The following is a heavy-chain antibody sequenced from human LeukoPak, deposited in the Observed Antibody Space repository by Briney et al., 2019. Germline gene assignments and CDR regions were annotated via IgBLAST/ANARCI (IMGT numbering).Heavy chain of an antibody. CDR1: GFTFSSYA. D-gene: IGHD6-13*01. CDR3: AKVPPNSNSWYYFDY. J-gene: IGHJ4*02. CDR2: ISASGGGT. Sequence: GGSLRLSCAASGFTFSSYAMGWVRQAPGKGLEWVSAISASGGGTYYADSLKGRFTISRDNSKNTLYLQMNSLRAEDTAVYYCAKVPPNSNSWYYFDYWGQGTLVTVSS. V-gene: IGHV3-23*01.